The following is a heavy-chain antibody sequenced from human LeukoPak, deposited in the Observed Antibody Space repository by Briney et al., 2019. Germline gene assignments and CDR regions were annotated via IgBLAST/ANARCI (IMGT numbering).Heavy chain of an antibody. V-gene: IGHV4-61*02. CDR2: IYASGST. J-gene: IGHJ4*02. CDR3: ARGPMGEWLFGY. D-gene: IGHD3-3*01. Sequence: SETLSLTCTVSGGSISSAGYCWSWIRQPAGKGVEWIGRIYASGSTNYNPSLRGRVTISVDTSKNQISLKLTSVTATDTAVYYCARGPMGEWLFGYWGQGTLVTISS. CDR1: GGSISSAGYC.